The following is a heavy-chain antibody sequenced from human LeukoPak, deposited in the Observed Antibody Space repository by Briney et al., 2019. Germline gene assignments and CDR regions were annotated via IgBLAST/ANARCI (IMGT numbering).Heavy chain of an antibody. J-gene: IGHJ6*02. CDR1: GGSISSYY. CDR3: ARHKIEYYYYGMDV. V-gene: IGHV4-59*08. Sequence: SETLSLTCTVSGGSISSYYWSWIRQPPGKGLEWIGYIYYSGSTSYNPSLKSRVTISVDTSKNQFSLKLSSVTAADTAVYYCARHKIEYYYYGMDVWGQGTTVTVSS. CDR2: IYYSGST. D-gene: IGHD2-21*01.